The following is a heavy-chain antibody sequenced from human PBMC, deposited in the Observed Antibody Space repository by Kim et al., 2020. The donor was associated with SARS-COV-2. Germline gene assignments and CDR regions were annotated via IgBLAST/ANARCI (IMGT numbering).Heavy chain of an antibody. Sequence: TYAQKFQGRVTMTRDTSTTTGYMALSSLISEDTAVYYCSRGHAKTMSFDYWGQGTLVTVSS. CDR3: SRGHAKTMSFDY. V-gene: IGHV1-46*01. J-gene: IGHJ4*02. D-gene: IGHD3-3*01.